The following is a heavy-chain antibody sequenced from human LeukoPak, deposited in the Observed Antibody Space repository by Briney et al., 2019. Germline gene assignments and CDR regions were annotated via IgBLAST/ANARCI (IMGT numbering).Heavy chain of an antibody. V-gene: IGHV4-39*01. Sequence: SETLSLTCTVSGGSISSSSYYWGWIRQPPGKGLEWIGSIYYSGSTYYNPSLKSRVTISVDTSKNQFSLKLSSVTAADTAVYYCARHLCQAVTYYDFWSGFECGPSSDYWGQGTLVTVSS. CDR1: GGSISSSSYY. CDR3: ARHLCQAVTYYDFWSGFECGPSSDY. CDR2: IYYSGST. J-gene: IGHJ4*02. D-gene: IGHD3-3*01.